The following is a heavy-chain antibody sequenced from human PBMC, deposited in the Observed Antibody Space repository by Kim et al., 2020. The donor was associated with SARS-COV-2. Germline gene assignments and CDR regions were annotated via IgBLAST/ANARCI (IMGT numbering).Heavy chain of an antibody. CDR2: FDPEDGET. V-gene: IGHV1-24*01. CDR3: ATHPPYCSSTSCYYYGMDV. J-gene: IGHJ6*02. Sequence: ASVKVSYKVSGYTLTELSMHWVRQAPGKGLEWMGGFDPEDGETIYAQKFQGRVTMTEDTSTDTAYMELSSLRSEDTAVYYCATHPPYCSSTSCYYYGMDVWGQGTTVTVSS. CDR1: GYTLTELS. D-gene: IGHD2-2*01.